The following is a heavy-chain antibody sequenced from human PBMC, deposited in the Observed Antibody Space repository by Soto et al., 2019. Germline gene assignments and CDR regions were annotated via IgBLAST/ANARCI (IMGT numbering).Heavy chain of an antibody. V-gene: IGHV4-31*03. Sequence: PSETLSLTCTVSGGSISSGGYYWSWIRQHPGKGLEWIGYIYYSGSTYYNPSLKSRVTISVDTSKNQFSLKLSSVTAADTAVYYCASYSAATPYYFDYWGQGTLVTVSS. J-gene: IGHJ4*02. CDR2: IYYSGST. CDR1: GGSISSGGYY. D-gene: IGHD2-15*01. CDR3: ASYSAATPYYFDY.